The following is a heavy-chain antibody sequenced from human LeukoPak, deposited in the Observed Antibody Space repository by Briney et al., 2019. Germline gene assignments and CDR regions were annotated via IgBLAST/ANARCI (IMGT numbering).Heavy chain of an antibody. CDR3: ASSRFGIAAAAPKGGVDY. CDR2: INPNSGGT. J-gene: IGHJ4*02. CDR1: GYTFTGYY. Sequence: ASVKVSCKASGYTFTGYYMHWVRQAPGQGLEWMGWINPNSGGTNYAQKFQGRVTMTRDTSTSTAYMELSRLRSDDTAVYYCASSRFGIAAAAPKGGVDYWGQGTLVTVSS. D-gene: IGHD6-13*01. V-gene: IGHV1-2*02.